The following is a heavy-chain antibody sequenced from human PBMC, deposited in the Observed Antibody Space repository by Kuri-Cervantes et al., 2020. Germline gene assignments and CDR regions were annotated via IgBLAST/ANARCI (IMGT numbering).Heavy chain of an antibody. D-gene: IGHD6-13*01. J-gene: IGHJ6*02. CDR1: GGSISSYY. Sequence: SETLSLTCTVSGGSISSYYWSWIRQPPGKGLEWIGYIYYSGSTNYNPSLKSRVTISVDTSKNQFSLKLSSVTAADTAVYYCAREMDIAAAGSYGMDVWGQGTTVTDSS. CDR2: IYYSGST. V-gene: IGHV4-59*01. CDR3: AREMDIAAAGSYGMDV.